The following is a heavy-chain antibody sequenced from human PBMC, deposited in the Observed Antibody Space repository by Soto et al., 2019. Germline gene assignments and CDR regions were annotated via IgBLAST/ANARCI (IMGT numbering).Heavy chain of an antibody. Sequence: SETLSLTCTVSGGSISSYYWSWIRQPPGKGLEWIGYIYYSGSTNYNPSLKSRVTISVDTSKNQFSLKLSSVTAADTAVYYCAGGFGYSSPITMVRGAQAYYYYMDVWGKGTTVTVSS. CDR1: GGSISSYY. V-gene: IGHV4-59*08. D-gene: IGHD3-10*01. CDR3: AGGFGYSSPITMVRGAQAYYYYMDV. CDR2: IYYSGST. J-gene: IGHJ6*03.